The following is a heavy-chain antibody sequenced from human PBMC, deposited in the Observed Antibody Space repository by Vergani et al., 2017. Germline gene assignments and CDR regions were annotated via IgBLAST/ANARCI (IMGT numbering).Heavy chain of an antibody. J-gene: IGHJ4*02. Sequence: QVQLVESGGGVVQPGGSLRLSCAASGFTFSSYGMHWVRQAPGKGLEWVAFIRYDGSNKYYADSVKGRFTISRDNSKNTLFLQMNRLRAEDSAVYYCAKVRTRIFYGDLDYWGQGTLVTVSS. V-gene: IGHV3-30*02. CDR1: GFTFSSYG. D-gene: IGHD4-17*01. CDR3: AKVRTRIFYGDLDY. CDR2: IRYDGSNK.